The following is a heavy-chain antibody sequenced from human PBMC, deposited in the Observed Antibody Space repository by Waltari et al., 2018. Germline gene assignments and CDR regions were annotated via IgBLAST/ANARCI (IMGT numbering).Heavy chain of an antibody. CDR3: ARGEVTIFGVVTPWDY. Sequence: QLQLQESGPGLVQPSETLSLTCTVSGGSISSSSYYWGWIRQPPGKGLEWIGSIYYSGSTYYNPSLKSRVTISVDTSKNQFSLKLSSVTAADTAVYYCARGEVTIFGVVTPWDYWGQGTLVTVSS. D-gene: IGHD3-3*01. CDR2: IYYSGST. V-gene: IGHV4-39*07. J-gene: IGHJ4*02. CDR1: GGSISSSSYY.